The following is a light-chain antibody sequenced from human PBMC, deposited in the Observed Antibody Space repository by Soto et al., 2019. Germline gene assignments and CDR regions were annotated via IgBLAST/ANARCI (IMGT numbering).Light chain of an antibody. CDR3: QQYKSWPTST. CDR1: QTFXSR. V-gene: IGKV3-15*01. Sequence: IVLTQWASTLSVSPGEGVTLSCRASQTFXSRIAWYEQKPGQAPSLLIXGASTRATGVPDRFSGTGSGKEFTLTLSSLKSEDYAVYYCQQYKSWPTSTFGQGTRLDIK. CDR2: GAS. J-gene: IGKJ5*01.